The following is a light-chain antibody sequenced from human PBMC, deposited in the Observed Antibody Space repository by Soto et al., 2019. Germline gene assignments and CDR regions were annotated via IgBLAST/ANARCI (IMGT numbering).Light chain of an antibody. J-gene: IGKJ4*01. CDR2: GAS. CDR1: QSVPPSY. CDR3: QQYGSSPLT. V-gene: IGKV3-20*01. Sequence: EIVLTQSPGTLSLSPGERATLSGGAIQSVPPSYLAWYQQKPGQAPRLLIYGASSRATGIPDRFSGSGSGTDFTLTISRLEPEDFAVYYCQQYGSSPLTFGGGTKVEIK.